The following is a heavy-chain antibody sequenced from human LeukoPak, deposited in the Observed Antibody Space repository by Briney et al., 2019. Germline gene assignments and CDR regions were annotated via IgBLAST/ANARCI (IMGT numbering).Heavy chain of an antibody. J-gene: IGHJ4*02. Sequence: VGSLRLSCAASGLTFSSYAMSWVRQAPGKGLEWVSGISGSAGITYYADSVKGRFTISRDNSKNTLYLQMNSLRADDTAVYYCAKRADTFDYWGQGTLVTVSS. V-gene: IGHV3-23*01. CDR2: ISGSAGIT. CDR1: GLTFSSYA. CDR3: AKRADTFDY.